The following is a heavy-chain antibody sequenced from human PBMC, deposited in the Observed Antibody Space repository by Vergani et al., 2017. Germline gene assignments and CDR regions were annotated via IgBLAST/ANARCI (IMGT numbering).Heavy chain of an antibody. V-gene: IGHV4-59*01. CDR3: ARGADIVATIYGGLDY. J-gene: IGHJ4*02. CDR2: VYYPGST. CDR1: GAAIKDFY. D-gene: IGHD5-12*01. Sequence: QLQLQESGPGLVKPSETLSLTCTVSGAAIKDFYWSWFRQPPGKGLEWIGYVYYPGSTTYNPSLKSRVTISVDTSNNQFSLRMTSLTAADTAVYYCARGADIVATIYGGLDYWGQGTLVTVSS.